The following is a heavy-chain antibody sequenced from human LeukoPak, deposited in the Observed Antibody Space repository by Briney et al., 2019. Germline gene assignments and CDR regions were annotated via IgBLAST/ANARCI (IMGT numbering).Heavy chain of an antibody. CDR3: ARRSEGSSGWSYFDY. Sequence: PSETLSLTCAVYGGSFSGYYWSWIRQPPGKGLEWIGEINHSGSTNYNPSLKSRVTISVDTSKNQFSLKLSSVTAADTAVYYCARRSEGSSGWSYFDYWGQGTLVTVSS. J-gene: IGHJ4*02. D-gene: IGHD6-19*01. CDR2: INHSGST. V-gene: IGHV4-34*01. CDR1: GGSFSGYY.